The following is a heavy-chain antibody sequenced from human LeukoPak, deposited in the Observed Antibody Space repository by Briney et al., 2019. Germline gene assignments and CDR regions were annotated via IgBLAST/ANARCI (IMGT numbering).Heavy chain of an antibody. CDR3: ARQRGIYFDY. V-gene: IGHV1-69*01. J-gene: IGHJ4*02. Sequence: ASVRVSCKASGGTFSSYAISWVRQAPGQGLEWMGGIIPIFGTANYAQKFQGRVTITANESTSTAYMELSSLRSEDTAVYYCARQRGIYFDYWGQGTLVTVSS. D-gene: IGHD3-3*02. CDR1: GGTFSSYA. CDR2: IIPIFGTA.